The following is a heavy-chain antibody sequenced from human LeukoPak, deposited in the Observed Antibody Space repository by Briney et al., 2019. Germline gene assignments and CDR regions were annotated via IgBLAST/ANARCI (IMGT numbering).Heavy chain of an antibody. CDR3: ARVSCSGGSCYAGWFDP. J-gene: IGHJ5*02. Sequence: ASVKVSCKASGYTFTSFGISWVRQAPGQGLEWIEWIRTDSGNTYYAQKFQGRATMTTDTSTSTAYMELRSLRSDDTAVYYCARVSCSGGSCYAGWFDPWGQGTLVTVSS. V-gene: IGHV1-18*01. CDR2: IRTDSGNT. D-gene: IGHD2-15*01. CDR1: GYTFTSFG.